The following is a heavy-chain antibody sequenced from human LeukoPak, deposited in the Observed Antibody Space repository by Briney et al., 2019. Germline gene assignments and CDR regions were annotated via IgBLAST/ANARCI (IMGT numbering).Heavy chain of an antibody. J-gene: IGHJ4*02. CDR1: GYSFTSYW. Sequence: GESLQISCKGSGYSFTSYWISWVRQMPGKDLVGMGMIDPSDSYTNYSPSFQGHVTILADKSISTAYLQWSSLKASDTAMYYCARRFGFGELIDYWGQGTLVTVSS. CDR3: ARRFGFGELIDY. V-gene: IGHV5-10-1*01. D-gene: IGHD3-10*01. CDR2: IDPSDSYT.